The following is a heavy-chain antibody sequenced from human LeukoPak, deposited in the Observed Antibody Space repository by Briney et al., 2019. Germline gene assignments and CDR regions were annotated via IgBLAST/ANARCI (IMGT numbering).Heavy chain of an antibody. Sequence: PSETLSLTCTVSGDSISSSNYYWGWVRQPPGKELEGIGSIYYSGSTYYNPSLKSRVTISVDKSKNQFSLKLSSVTATDTAVYYCARRTFYDNSGPKQVFDYWGQGTLVTVSS. CDR1: GDSISSSNYY. J-gene: IGHJ4*02. CDR2: IYYSGST. CDR3: ARRTFYDNSGPKQVFDY. D-gene: IGHD3-22*01. V-gene: IGHV4-39*01.